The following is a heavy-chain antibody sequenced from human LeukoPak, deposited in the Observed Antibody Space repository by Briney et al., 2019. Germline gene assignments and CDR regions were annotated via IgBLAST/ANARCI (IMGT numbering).Heavy chain of an antibody. CDR2: ISSSSSYI. CDR1: GFTFSSYS. V-gene: IGHV3-21*01. CDR3: SSPWWELTPPDAFDI. J-gene: IGHJ3*02. Sequence: GGSLRLSCAASGFTFSSYSMKWVRQAPGKGLEGVSSISSSSSYIYYADSVKGRFTISRDNAKNSLYLQMNNLRAEDTAVYYCSSPWWELTPPDAFDIWGQGTMVTVSS. D-gene: IGHD1-26*01.